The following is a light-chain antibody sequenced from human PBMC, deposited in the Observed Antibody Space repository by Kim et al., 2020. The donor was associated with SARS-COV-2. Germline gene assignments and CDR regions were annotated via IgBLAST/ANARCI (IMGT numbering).Light chain of an antibody. CDR3: QAWDSNTAV. CDR1: KLGYKY. J-gene: IGLJ2*01. V-gene: IGLV3-1*01. Sequence: VSPGQTASISCSGDKLGYKYACWYQQKSGQSPVLVIYHDTKRPSGIPERFSGSNSGNTATLTISGTQTMDEADYYCQAWDSNTAVFGGGTQLTVL. CDR2: HDT.